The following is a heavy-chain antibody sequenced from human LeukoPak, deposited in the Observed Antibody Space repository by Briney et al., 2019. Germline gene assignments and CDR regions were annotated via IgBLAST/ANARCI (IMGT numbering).Heavy chain of an antibody. V-gene: IGHV4-4*07. Sequence: SETLSLTCTVSGGSISSYYWSWIRQPAGKGLEWVGRIYTSGSTNYNPSLKSRVTMSVDTSKNQFSLKLSSVTAADTAVYYCARDGGDGYNYQFFDYWGQGTLVTVSS. CDR2: IYTSGST. CDR3: ARDGGDGYNYQFFDY. J-gene: IGHJ4*02. CDR1: GGSISSYY. D-gene: IGHD5-24*01.